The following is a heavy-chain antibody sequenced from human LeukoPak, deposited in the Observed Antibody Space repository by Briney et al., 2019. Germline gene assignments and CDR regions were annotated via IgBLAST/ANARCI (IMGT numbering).Heavy chain of an antibody. D-gene: IGHD1-1*01. V-gene: IGHV3-7*01. Sequence: LAGGSLRLSCAASGFTFSTYRMSWVRQAPGKGLEWVANIKQDVSEKYYVDSVKGRFTISRDNAKNSLYLQMNSLRAEDTAVYYCARRGTTGTTRWLDFWGQGTLVTVSS. CDR3: ARRGTTGTTRWLDF. CDR1: GFTFSTYR. CDR2: IKQDVSEK. J-gene: IGHJ4*02.